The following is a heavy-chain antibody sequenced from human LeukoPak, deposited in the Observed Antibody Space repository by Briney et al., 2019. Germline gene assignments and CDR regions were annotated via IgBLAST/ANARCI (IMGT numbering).Heavy chain of an antibody. V-gene: IGHV4-39*01. CDR2: IYYSGST. CDR3: ARHVYYDSSAQTFDY. D-gene: IGHD3-22*01. Sequence: SETLSLTCTVSGGSISSSSYYWGWIRQPPGKGLEWIGSIYYSGSTYYNPSLKSRVTISVDTSKNQFSLKLSSVTAADTAVYYCARHVYYDSSAQTFDYWGQGTLVTVSS. CDR1: GGSISSSSYY. J-gene: IGHJ4*02.